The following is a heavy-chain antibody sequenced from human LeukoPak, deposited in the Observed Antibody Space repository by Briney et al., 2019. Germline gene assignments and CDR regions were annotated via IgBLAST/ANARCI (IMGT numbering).Heavy chain of an antibody. CDR2: ISGSGGST. Sequence: PGGSLRLPCAASGFTFSSYAMSWVRQAPGKGLEWVSAISGSGGSTYYADSVKGRFTISRDNSKNTLYLQMNSLRAEDTAVYYCAKDLGFYDFWSGYAFDIWGQGTMVTVSS. V-gene: IGHV3-23*01. CDR1: GFTFSSYA. J-gene: IGHJ3*02. D-gene: IGHD3-3*01. CDR3: AKDLGFYDFWSGYAFDI.